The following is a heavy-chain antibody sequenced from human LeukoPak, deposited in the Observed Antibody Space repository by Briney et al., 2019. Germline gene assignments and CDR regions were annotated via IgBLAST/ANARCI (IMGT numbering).Heavy chain of an antibody. J-gene: IGHJ5*02. Sequence: PGGSLRLSCAAPGFTFSSYAMSWVRQAPGKGLEWVSAISGSGGSTYYADSVKGRFTISRDNSKNTLYLQMNSLRAEDTAVYYCAKWYYDSSGHINWFDPWGQGTLVTVSS. V-gene: IGHV3-23*01. CDR3: AKWYYDSSGHINWFDP. D-gene: IGHD3-22*01. CDR2: ISGSGGST. CDR1: GFTFSSYA.